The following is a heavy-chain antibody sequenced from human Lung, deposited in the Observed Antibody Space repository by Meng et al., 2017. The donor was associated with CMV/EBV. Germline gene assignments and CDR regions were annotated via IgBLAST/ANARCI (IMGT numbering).Heavy chain of an antibody. CDR3: ARDRVSFGYFVY. V-gene: IGHV1-46*01. CDR1: GYYFTNYY. CDR2: INPSGGST. D-gene: IGHD5-18*01. J-gene: IGHJ4*01. Sequence: AXVXVSCKASGYYFTNYYIHWVGQAPAQGLEWMGMINPSGGSTHYGQKFQGRVALTRDTSTSTVHMQLSSLRSEDSAVYYCARDRVSFGYFVYWGQGMLVTVSS.